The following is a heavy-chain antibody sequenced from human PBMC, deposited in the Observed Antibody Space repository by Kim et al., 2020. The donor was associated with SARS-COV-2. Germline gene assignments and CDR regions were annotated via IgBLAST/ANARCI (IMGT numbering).Heavy chain of an antibody. CDR2: ISSSSSTI. Sequence: GGSLRLSCAASGFTFSSYSMNWVRQAPGKGLEWVSYISSSSSTIYYADSVKGRFTISRDNAKNSLYLQMNSLRDEDTAVYYCAREVGARNYYYYYGMDVWGQGTTVTVSS. D-gene: IGHD1-26*01. J-gene: IGHJ6*02. CDR1: GFTFSSYS. V-gene: IGHV3-48*02. CDR3: AREVGARNYYYYYGMDV.